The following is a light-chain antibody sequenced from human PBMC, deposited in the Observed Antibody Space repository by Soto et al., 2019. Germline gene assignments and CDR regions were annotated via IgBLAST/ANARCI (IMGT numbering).Light chain of an antibody. Sequence: QSVLTQPASVSGSPGQSITISCTGTSSDVGYYNFVSWYQQHPGKAPKLMIYDVSNRPSGVSNRFSGSKSGNTASLTISGLQAEDEADDYCDSFTSTSTPFVFGTGTKLTVL. CDR1: SSDVGYYNF. J-gene: IGLJ1*01. CDR2: DVS. V-gene: IGLV2-14*03. CDR3: DSFTSTSTPFV.